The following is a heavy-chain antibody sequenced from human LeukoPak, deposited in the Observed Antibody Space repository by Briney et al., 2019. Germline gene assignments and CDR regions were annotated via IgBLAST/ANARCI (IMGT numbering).Heavy chain of an antibody. V-gene: IGHV3-23*01. CDR3: AKGVDYGVHDAFDI. J-gene: IGHJ3*02. CDR2: ISGSDGST. CDR1: GFTFSSYA. D-gene: IGHD4-17*01. Sequence: GGSLRLSCAASGFTFSSYAMSWVRPAPGEGLEWVSAISGSDGSTYYADSVKGRFTISRDNSKNTLYLQMNSLRAEDTAVYYCAKGVDYGVHDAFDIWGQGTMVTVSS.